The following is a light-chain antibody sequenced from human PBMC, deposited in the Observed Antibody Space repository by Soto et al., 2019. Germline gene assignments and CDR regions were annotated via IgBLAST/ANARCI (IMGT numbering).Light chain of an antibody. Sequence: SVLTQPPSASGSPGQSVTISCTGTSIDVGGYDYVSWYQQRPGKAPKLLIHEVTKRPSGVPDRFSGSKSGNTASLTVSGLQAEDEADYYCSSYAGRTLYVFGTGTKVTVL. CDR2: EVT. CDR3: SSYAGRTLYV. J-gene: IGLJ1*01. V-gene: IGLV2-8*01. CDR1: SIDVGGYDY.